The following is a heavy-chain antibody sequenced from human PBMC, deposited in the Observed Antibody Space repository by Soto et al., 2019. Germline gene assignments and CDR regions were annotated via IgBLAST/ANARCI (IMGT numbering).Heavy chain of an antibody. CDR2: ISYDGSNK. Sequence: PGGSLRLSCAASGFTFSSYAMHWVRQAPGKGLEWVAVISYDGSNKYYADSVKGRFTISRDNSKNTLYLQMNSLRAEDTAVYYCARDRAVAGPRGAMDVWGQGTTVTVS. V-gene: IGHV3-30-3*01. CDR3: ARDRAVAGPRGAMDV. J-gene: IGHJ6*02. D-gene: IGHD6-19*01. CDR1: GFTFSSYA.